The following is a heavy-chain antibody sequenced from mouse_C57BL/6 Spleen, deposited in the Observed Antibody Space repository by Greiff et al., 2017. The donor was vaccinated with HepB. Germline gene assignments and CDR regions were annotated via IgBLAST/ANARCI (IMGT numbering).Heavy chain of an antibody. J-gene: IGHJ1*03. CDR2: IRNKANGYTT. Sequence: EVKLMESGGGLVQPGGSLSLSCAASGFTFTDYYMSWVRQPPGKALEWLGFIRNKANGYTTEYSASVKGRFTISRDNSQSILYLQMNALRAEDSATYYCARYPHYGSSPYWYFDVWGTGTTVTVSS. D-gene: IGHD1-1*01. V-gene: IGHV7-3*01. CDR1: GFTFTDYY. CDR3: ARYPHYGSSPYWYFDV.